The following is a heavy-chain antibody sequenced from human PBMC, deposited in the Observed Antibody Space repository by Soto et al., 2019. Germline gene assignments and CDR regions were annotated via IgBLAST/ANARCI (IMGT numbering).Heavy chain of an antibody. CDR2: ISYDGSNK. J-gene: IGHJ4*02. CDR1: GFTFRSYG. V-gene: IGHV3-30*03. Sequence: GGSLRLSCAASGFTFRSYGMHWVRQAPGKGLEWVAVISYDGSNKEYADSVKGRFTISRDNSKNTLYVQMNSLRAEDTAVYYCATGICSSTSCYTVDYFDYWGQGTLVTVSS. CDR3: ATGICSSTSCYTVDYFDY. D-gene: IGHD2-2*02.